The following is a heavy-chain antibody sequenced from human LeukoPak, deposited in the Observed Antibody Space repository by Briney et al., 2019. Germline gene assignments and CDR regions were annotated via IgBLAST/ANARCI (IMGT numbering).Heavy chain of an antibody. CDR1: GYSFTGYY. V-gene: IGHV1-2*02. D-gene: IGHD3-10*01. Sequence: GASVKVSCKASGYSFTGYYIHWVRQAPGQGLEWMGWIDPNSGGTKCAQNFQGSVTMTRDTSITTAYMEVSRLISDDTAVYYCARAYTYGSGQRYYWFMDVWGQGTTVTVSS. J-gene: IGHJ6*02. CDR2: IDPNSGGT. CDR3: ARAYTYGSGQRYYWFMDV.